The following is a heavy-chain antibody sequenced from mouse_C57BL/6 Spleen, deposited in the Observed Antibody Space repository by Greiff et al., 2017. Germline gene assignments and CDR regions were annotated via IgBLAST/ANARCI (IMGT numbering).Heavy chain of an antibody. CDR3: ARSGYSNDVWYFDV. Sequence: QVQLQQSGAELVRPGTSVKVSCKASGYAFTNYLIEWVKQRPGQGLEWIGVINPGSGGTNYNEKFKGKATLTADKSSSTAYMQLSSLTSEDSAVYFCARSGYSNDVWYFDVWGTGTTVTVSS. D-gene: IGHD2-12*01. J-gene: IGHJ1*03. CDR1: GYAFTNYL. V-gene: IGHV1-54*01. CDR2: INPGSGGT.